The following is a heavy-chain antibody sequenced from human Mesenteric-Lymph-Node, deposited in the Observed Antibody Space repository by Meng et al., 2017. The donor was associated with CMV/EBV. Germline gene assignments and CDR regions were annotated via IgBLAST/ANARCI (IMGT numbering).Heavy chain of an antibody. Sequence: GGSLRLSCAASGFTFSDYYMSWIRQAPGKGLEWVSYISSSGSTIYYADSVKGRFTISRDNAKNSLYLQMNSLRAEDTAVYYCARSTSSSWYYYYYYGMDVWGQGTTVTVSS. J-gene: IGHJ6*02. CDR2: ISSSGSTI. D-gene: IGHD6-13*01. CDR1: GFTFSDYY. CDR3: ARSTSSSWYYYYYYGMDV. V-gene: IGHV3-11*04.